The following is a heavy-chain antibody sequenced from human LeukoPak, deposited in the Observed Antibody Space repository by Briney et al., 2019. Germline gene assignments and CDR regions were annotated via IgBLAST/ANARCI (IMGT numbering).Heavy chain of an antibody. Sequence: GGSLRLSCTGSGITFSNYGIHWVRQAPGKGLEWVAVLSNDATNKYYADSVKGRFTISRDNSKNTLHLQMKRLRPPGTAGFFLXXXXXNHAILSGXFESWGQGTQLIVSS. CDR3: XXXXXNHAILSGXFES. CDR2: LSNDATNK. D-gene: IGHD3-9*01. CDR1: GITFSNYG. J-gene: IGHJ4*02. V-gene: IGHV3-30*05.